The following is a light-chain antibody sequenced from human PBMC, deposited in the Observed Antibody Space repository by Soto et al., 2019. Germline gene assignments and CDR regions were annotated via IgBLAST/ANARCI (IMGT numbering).Light chain of an antibody. V-gene: IGLV2-14*01. CDR2: DVS. Sequence: QSALTQPASVSGSPGQSITISCTGTSSDVGGYNYVSWYQQHPGKAPKLMIYDVSNRPSGVSNRFSGSKSGNTASLTISGLQAEDEADYYCSSYTSSSTNYVFGTGTKATVL. CDR1: SSDVGGYNY. CDR3: SSYTSSSTNYV. J-gene: IGLJ1*01.